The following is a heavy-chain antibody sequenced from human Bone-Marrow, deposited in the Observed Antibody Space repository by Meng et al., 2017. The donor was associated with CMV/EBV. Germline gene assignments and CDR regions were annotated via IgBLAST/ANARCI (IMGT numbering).Heavy chain of an antibody. CDR1: GFTFSSYW. J-gene: IGHJ4*02. D-gene: IGHD2/OR15-2a*01. CDR3: AKDRGHSMTPYYFDN. CDR2: IKQDGSEK. Sequence: GGSLRLSCAASGFTFSSYWMSWVRQAPGKGLEWVANIKQDGSEKYYVDSVKGRFTISRDNAKNSLYLQMNSLRTEDTAFYYCAKDRGHSMTPYYFDNCGQGTLVTVSS. V-gene: IGHV3-7*03.